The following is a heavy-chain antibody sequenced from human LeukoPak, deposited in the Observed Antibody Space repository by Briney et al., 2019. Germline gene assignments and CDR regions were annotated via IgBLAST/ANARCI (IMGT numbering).Heavy chain of an antibody. D-gene: IGHD2-2*01. CDR1: GFTFSGYW. CDR3: LRTTLGPAGAIDY. Sequence: GGSLRLSCAASGFTFSGYWMHWVRQAPGKGLVWVSRINTDGSSATYAEFVKGRFTISRDNAKNTLYLQMNSLRAEDTAVYYCLRTTLGPAGAIDYWGQGTLVAVSS. J-gene: IGHJ4*02. CDR2: INTDGSSA. V-gene: IGHV3-74*01.